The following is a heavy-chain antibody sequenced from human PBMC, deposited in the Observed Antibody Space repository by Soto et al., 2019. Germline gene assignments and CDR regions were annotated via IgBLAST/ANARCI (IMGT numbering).Heavy chain of an antibody. CDR3: ARKYSSSWYFDY. Sequence: ASETLSLTCLVLGASIISYYRSWIRQPPGKGLEWIGYIYYSGSTNYNPSLKSRVTISVDTSKNQFSLKLSSVTAADTAVYYCARKYSSSWYFDYWGQGTLLTVSS. CDR2: IYYSGST. D-gene: IGHD6-13*01. J-gene: IGHJ4*02. V-gene: IGHV4-59*01. CDR1: GASIISYY.